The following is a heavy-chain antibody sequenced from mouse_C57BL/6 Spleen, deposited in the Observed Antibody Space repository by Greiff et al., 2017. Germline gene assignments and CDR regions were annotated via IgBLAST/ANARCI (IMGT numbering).Heavy chain of an antibody. Sequence: EVQLVESGGDLVKPGGSLKLSCAASGFTFSSYGMSWVRQTPDKRLEWVATISSGGGYTNYPDSVKGRFTISRDNAKNTLYLQMSSLKSEDTAVYYCARLWDLYYFDGWGKGTTLTVSS. CDR2: ISSGGGYT. D-gene: IGHD4-1*01. CDR1: GFTFSSYG. CDR3: ARLWDLYYFDG. V-gene: IGHV5-6*01. J-gene: IGHJ2*01.